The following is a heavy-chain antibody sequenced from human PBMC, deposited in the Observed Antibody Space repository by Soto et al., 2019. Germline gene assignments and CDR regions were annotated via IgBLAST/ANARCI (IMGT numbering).Heavy chain of an antibody. J-gene: IGHJ4*02. CDR2: INPSGGST. CDR1: GYTFSNFY. D-gene: IGHD3-22*01. V-gene: IGHV1-46*01. CDR3: ARADYYGSSGYHLDY. Sequence: ASVKVSCKASGYTFSNFYIHWVRQAPGQGLVWMGIINPSGGSTSYAQKFEGRVTMTRDTSTSTVYMELSNRRSEDTAVHYCARADYYGSSGYHLDYWGQGTLVTVSS.